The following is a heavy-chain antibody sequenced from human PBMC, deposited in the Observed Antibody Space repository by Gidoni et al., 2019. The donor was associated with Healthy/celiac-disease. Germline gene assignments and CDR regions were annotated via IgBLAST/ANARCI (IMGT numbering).Heavy chain of an antibody. J-gene: IGHJ2*01. CDR2: IYYSGST. CDR1: GGPISSSSYY. CDR3: ARVREGSGSYRPVRYFDL. V-gene: IGHV4-39*01. D-gene: IGHD3-10*01. Sequence: QLQLQESGPGLVQPSETLSLTCTVPGGPISSSSYYWGWIRQPPGKGLGWIGSIYYSGSTYYNPSLKSRVTISVDTSKNQFSLKLSSVTAADTAVYYCARVREGSGSYRPVRYFDLWGRGTLVTVSS.